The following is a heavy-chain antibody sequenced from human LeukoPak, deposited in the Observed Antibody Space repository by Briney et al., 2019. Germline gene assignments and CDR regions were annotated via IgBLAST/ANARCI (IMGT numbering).Heavy chain of an antibody. V-gene: IGHV4-59*12. J-gene: IGHJ6*02. Sequence: SETLSLTCTVSGDSISSYYWSWIRQPPGKGLEWIGYIYDSGKTNYNASLISRVTISVDTSKNQFSLKLSSVTAADTAVYYCARDYTAVAEESYYYGMDVWGQGTTVTVSS. CDR2: IYDSGKT. D-gene: IGHD6-19*01. CDR3: ARDYTAVAEESYYYGMDV. CDR1: GDSISSYY.